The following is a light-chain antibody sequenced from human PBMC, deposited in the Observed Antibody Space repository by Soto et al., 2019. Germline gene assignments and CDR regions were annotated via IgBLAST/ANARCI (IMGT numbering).Light chain of an antibody. J-gene: IGKJ4*01. CDR3: QQRSNWPPKLT. Sequence: EIVLTQSPATLSLSPGERATLSCRASQSVSSYLAWYQQKPGQAPRLLIYDASNRATGIPARFSGSGSGTDFTLAISSLEPEDFAVYYCQQRSNWPPKLTFGGGTKVEIK. CDR2: DAS. CDR1: QSVSSY. V-gene: IGKV3-11*01.